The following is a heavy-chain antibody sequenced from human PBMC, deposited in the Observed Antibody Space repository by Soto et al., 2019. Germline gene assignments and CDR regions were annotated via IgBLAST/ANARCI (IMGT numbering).Heavy chain of an antibody. CDR2: ISGSGGST. CDR3: AMNVACYS. CDR1: GLRFNRNA. J-gene: IGHJ3*02. Sequence: GGTMRLSCAASGLRFNRNAMTWVRLSPGKGLEWVSAISGSGGSTYYADSVKGRFTISRDNSKNTLYLQMNSLRAEDTAVYYCAMNVACYSWGQESMGTVSS. D-gene: IGHD1-1*01. V-gene: IGHV3-23*01.